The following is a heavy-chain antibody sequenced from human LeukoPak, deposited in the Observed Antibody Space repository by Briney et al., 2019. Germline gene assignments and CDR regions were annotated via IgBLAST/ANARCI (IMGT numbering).Heavy chain of an antibody. D-gene: IGHD2-2*03. CDR3: ARAWIYYFDY. V-gene: IGHV4-34*01. CDR1: GGSFSGYY. Sequence: SETLSLTCAVYGGSFSGYYWSWIRQPPGKGLEWIGEINHSGSTNYNPPLKSRVTISVDTSKNQFSLKLSSVTAADTAVYYCARAWIYYFDYWGQGTLVTASS. CDR2: INHSGST. J-gene: IGHJ4*02.